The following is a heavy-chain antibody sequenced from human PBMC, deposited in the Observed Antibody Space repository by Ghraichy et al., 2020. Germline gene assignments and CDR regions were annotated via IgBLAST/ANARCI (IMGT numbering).Heavy chain of an antibody. J-gene: IGHJ6*02. CDR2: ISYDGRST. CDR3: AKEGGTYFDSYYYGLNV. Sequence: GGSLRLSCAASEFTFNAFAMHWVRQAPGKGLEWVAFISYDGRSTNYADSVKGRFAISRDNSRYTLHLQMNSLRAEATAVYYCAKEGGTYFDSYYYGLNVWGQGTTVIVSS. CDR1: EFTFNAFA. V-gene: IGHV3-30*09. D-gene: IGHD1-26*01.